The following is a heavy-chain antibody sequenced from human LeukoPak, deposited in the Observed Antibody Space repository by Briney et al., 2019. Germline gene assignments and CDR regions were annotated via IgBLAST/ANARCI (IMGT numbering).Heavy chain of an antibody. V-gene: IGHV3-21*01. Sequence: GGSLTLSCAPSSFMFADYSKNWVRQAPGKGLEWVAHISTVSTYTHYTDSVKGRFTISRDISKNLLYLQMSSLVAEDTAVYYCARDGSGFYHYYYMDVWGKGTTVTVSS. CDR2: ISTVSTYT. CDR1: SFMFADYS. J-gene: IGHJ6*03. CDR3: ARDGSGFYHYYYMDV. D-gene: IGHD6-25*01.